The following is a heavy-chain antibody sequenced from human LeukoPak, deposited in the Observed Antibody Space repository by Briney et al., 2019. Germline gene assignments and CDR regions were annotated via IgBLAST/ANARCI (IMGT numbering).Heavy chain of an antibody. Sequence: GGSLRLSCAASGFTFSSYNMNWVRQAPGKGLEWVSFISSSSTYIYNADSVKGRFTISRDNAKNSLYLQMNSLRVEDTAVCYCARVLLWFGEALDYGMDVWGQGTTVTVSS. D-gene: IGHD3-10*01. V-gene: IGHV3-21*01. CDR3: ARVLLWFGEALDYGMDV. CDR1: GFTFSSYN. J-gene: IGHJ6*02. CDR2: ISSSSTYI.